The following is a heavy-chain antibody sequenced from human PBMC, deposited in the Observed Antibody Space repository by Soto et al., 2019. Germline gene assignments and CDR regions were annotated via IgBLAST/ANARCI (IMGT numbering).Heavy chain of an antibody. Sequence: GGSLRLSCAASGFTFSSYAMRWVRQAPGKGLEWVSSISGSGGGTYYADSVKGRFTFSRDNSKNTLYLQMNSLRAEDTAVYYCAKFGMATTKRSPPYYIDYWGQGALVTVSS. CDR1: GFTFSSYA. V-gene: IGHV3-23*01. CDR2: ISGSGGGT. J-gene: IGHJ4*02. CDR3: AKFGMATTKRSPPYYIDY. D-gene: IGHD1-1*01.